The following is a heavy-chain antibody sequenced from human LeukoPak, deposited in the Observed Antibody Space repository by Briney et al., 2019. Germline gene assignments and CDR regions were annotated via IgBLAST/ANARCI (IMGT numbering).Heavy chain of an antibody. CDR1: GFTFSSYA. CDR3: AKSFLSSFLQDAFDI. CDR2: ISGSGGST. D-gene: IGHD6-6*01. Sequence: GGSLRLSCAASGFTFSSYAMSWVRQAPGKGLEWVSAISGSGGSTYYADSVKGRFTISRDNSKNTLYLQMTSLRAEDTDVYNCAKSFLSSFLQDAFDIWGQGTMVTVSS. V-gene: IGHV3-23*01. J-gene: IGHJ3*02.